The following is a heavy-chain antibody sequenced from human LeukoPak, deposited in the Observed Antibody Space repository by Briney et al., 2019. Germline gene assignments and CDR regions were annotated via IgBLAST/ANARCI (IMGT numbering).Heavy chain of an antibody. J-gene: IGHJ4*02. CDR3: TTHHTFYQDSSGYYRGFDN. CDR1: GFTFSNAW. D-gene: IGHD3-22*01. CDR2: IKSKADGGTT. Sequence: GGSLRPSCAASGFTFSNAWMNWVRQAPGKGLEWVGRIKSKADGGTTDYAAPVKGRFTISRDDSKNTLYLQINGLKTEDTAIYYCTTHHTFYQDSSGYYRGFDNWGQGTLVTVSS. V-gene: IGHV3-15*01.